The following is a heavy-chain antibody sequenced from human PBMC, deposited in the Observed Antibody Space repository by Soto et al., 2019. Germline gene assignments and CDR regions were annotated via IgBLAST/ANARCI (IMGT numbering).Heavy chain of an antibody. Sequence: QLQLQESGPGLVKPSETLSLTCTVSGGSISSSCYFSGWIRQPPGKGLEWIGSIYYSGSTCYNPSLKRRGPIAVDTSTNHFSLELSSVTAADTAVYSCARHTPAISISDHWGQGTLVTVSS. CDR1: GGSISSSCYF. D-gene: IGHD2-15*01. V-gene: IGHV4-39*01. CDR2: IYYSGST. CDR3: ARHTPAISISDH. J-gene: IGHJ4*02.